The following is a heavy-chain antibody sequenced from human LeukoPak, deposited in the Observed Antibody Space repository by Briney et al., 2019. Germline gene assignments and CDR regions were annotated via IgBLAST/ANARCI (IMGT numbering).Heavy chain of an antibody. CDR3: ARDLNDLLQNYRSTWYPADY. CDR1: GFTFSTYW. CDR2: FNNDGSST. J-gene: IGHJ4*02. D-gene: IGHD6-13*01. Sequence: GGSLRLSCAASGFTFSTYWMNWVRQAPGKGLVWVSRFNNDGSSTSYADSVKGRFTISRDNTKNKLYLQMNSLRAEDTAVYYCARDLNDLLQNYRSTWYPADYWGQGTLVTVSS. V-gene: IGHV3-74*01.